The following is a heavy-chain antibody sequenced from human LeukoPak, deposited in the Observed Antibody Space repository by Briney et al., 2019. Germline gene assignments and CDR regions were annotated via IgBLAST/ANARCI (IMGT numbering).Heavy chain of an antibody. D-gene: IGHD1-26*01. V-gene: IGHV3-21*01. Sequence: GGSLRLSCAASGFTFSSYTINWVRQAPGKGLEWVSLISSSSNYIYYADSVKGRFTISRDNAKNSLYLQMNSLRVEDTAVYYRARDGIVGATRSNFDYWGQGTLVTVSS. CDR2: ISSSSNYI. J-gene: IGHJ4*02. CDR3: ARDGIVGATRSNFDY. CDR1: GFTFSSYT.